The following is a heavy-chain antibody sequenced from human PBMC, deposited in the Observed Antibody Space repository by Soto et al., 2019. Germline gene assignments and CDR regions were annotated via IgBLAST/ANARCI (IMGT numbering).Heavy chain of an antibody. V-gene: IGHV3-11*06. D-gene: IGHD3-10*01. CDR1: GFPFSDYY. CDR2: ISNSSSYT. CDR3: ALTYYYGSGSYSFDY. Sequence: GGSLRLSCAASGFPFSDYYMSWIRQAPGKGLEWVSYISNSSSYTNYADSVKGRFTISRDNAKNSRYLQMNSLRAEDTAVYYCALTYYYGSGSYSFDYWGQGTLVTVSS. J-gene: IGHJ4*02.